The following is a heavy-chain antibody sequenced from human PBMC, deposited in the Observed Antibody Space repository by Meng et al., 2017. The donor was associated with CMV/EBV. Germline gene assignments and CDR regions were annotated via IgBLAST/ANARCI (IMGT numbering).Heavy chain of an antibody. D-gene: IGHD3-10*01. CDR1: GYTFTGYY. CDR2: INPNSGGT. CDR3: AREDYYGSGDDAFDI. V-gene: IGHV1-2*02. J-gene: IGHJ3*02. Sequence: ASVKVSCKASGYTFTGYYMHWVRQAPGQGLEWMGWINPNSGGTNYAQKFQGRVTMTRDTSISTAYMELSRLRSDDTAVYYCAREDYYGSGDDAFDIWGQGTMVT.